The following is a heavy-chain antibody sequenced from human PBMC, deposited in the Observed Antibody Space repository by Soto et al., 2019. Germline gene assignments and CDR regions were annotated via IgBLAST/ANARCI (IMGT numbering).Heavy chain of an antibody. Sequence: ASVKVSCKASGGTFSSYAISWVRQAPGQGLEWMGGIIPIFGTANYAQKFQGRVTITADESTSTAYMELSSLRSEDTAVYYCARDLETDYSNHYYGMDVWGQGTMVTVSS. CDR3: ARDLETDYSNHYYGMDV. J-gene: IGHJ6*01. V-gene: IGHV1-69*13. CDR2: IIPIFGTA. CDR1: GGTFSSYA. D-gene: IGHD4-4*01.